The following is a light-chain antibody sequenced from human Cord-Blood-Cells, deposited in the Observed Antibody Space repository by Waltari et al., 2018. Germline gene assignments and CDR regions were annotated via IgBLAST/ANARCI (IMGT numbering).Light chain of an antibody. CDR2: DVS. CDR3: CSYAGSFYV. V-gene: IGLV2-11*01. Sequence: QSALTSPRPVSGSPGQSVTISRTGTSSDVCCYNYVSWYQQHPGKAPKRMIYDVSNRPSGVPDRCSGSKSGNTASLTISGLQAEDEADYYCCSYAGSFYVFGTGTKVTVL. J-gene: IGLJ1*01. CDR1: SSDVCCYNY.